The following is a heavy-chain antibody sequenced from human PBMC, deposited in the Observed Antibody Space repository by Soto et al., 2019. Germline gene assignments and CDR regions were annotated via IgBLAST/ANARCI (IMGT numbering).Heavy chain of an antibody. J-gene: IGHJ4*02. D-gene: IGHD6-6*01. CDR2: MYYSGST. CDR1: GGSVSSSDYY. V-gene: IGHV4-39*01. CDR3: ARRGGYSGSVDH. Sequence: ETLSLTCTVSGGSVSSSDYYWDWIRQPPGKGLEWIGTMYYSGSTYYNPSLKSRVTISIDTSNNQLSLKVNSATAADTAGYYCARRGGYSGSVDHWGQGTLVTVSA.